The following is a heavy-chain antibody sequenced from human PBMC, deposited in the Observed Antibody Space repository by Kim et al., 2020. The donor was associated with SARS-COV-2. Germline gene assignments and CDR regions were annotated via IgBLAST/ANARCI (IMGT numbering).Heavy chain of an antibody. Sequence: QKLQGRVTMTTDTSTSTAYMELRSLRSDDTAVYYCARVVRGYSSGWLADYWGQGTLVTVSS. CDR3: ARVVRGYSSGWLADY. J-gene: IGHJ4*02. D-gene: IGHD6-19*01. V-gene: IGHV1-18*01.